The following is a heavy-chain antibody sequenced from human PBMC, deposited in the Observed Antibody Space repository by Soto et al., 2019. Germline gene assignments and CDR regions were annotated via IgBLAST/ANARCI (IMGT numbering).Heavy chain of an antibody. CDR1: GDSVSSNSAA. J-gene: IGHJ4*02. CDR3: PRAFLAWLPYFDY. CDR2: TYYRSKWYN. Sequence: SQTLSLTCAISGDSVSSNSAAWNWIRQSPSRGLEWLGRTYYRSKWYNDYAVSVKSRITINPDTSKNHFSLQLNSVTPADTAVYYCPRAFLAWLPYFDYWGQGTLVTVSS. D-gene: IGHD3-3*01. V-gene: IGHV6-1*01.